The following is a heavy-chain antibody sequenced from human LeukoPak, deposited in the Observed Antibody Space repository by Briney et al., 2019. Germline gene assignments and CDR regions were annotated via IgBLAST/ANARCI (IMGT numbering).Heavy chain of an antibody. Sequence: SDTLSLTCTVSGGSISSYYWSWIRQPPGKGLEWIGYIYYSGSTNYNPSLKSRVTISVDTSKNQFSLKLTSVTAADTAFYYCARHVLGIRTFDSWGQGTLVTVSS. V-gene: IGHV4-59*08. J-gene: IGHJ4*02. CDR2: IYYSGST. CDR1: GGSISSYY. CDR3: ARHVLGIRTFDS. D-gene: IGHD2-8*02.